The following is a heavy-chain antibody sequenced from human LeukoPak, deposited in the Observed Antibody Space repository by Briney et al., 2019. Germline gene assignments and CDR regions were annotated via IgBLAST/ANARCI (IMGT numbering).Heavy chain of an antibody. V-gene: IGHV4-59*01. CDR3: ARTGDHWFDP. CDR1: GGSISSYY. D-gene: IGHD7-27*01. J-gene: IGHJ5*02. Sequence: PSETLSLTCTVSGGSISSYYWSWIRQPPGKGLKWIGYIYYSGSTNYNPSLKSRVTISVDTSKNQFSLKLSSVTAADTAVYYCARTGDHWFDPWGQGTLVTVSS. CDR2: IYYSGST.